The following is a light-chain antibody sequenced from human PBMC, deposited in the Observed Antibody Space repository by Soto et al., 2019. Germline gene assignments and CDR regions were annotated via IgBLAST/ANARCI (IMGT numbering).Light chain of an antibody. J-gene: IGKJ1*01. CDR2: KAS. CDR3: QHYNSYSEA. V-gene: IGKV1-5*03. CDR1: QSISTS. Sequence: DIQMTQSPSTLSASVGDRVTVTCRASQSISTSLAWYQQKPGKAPKLLIYKASTLKSGVPSRFSGSGSGTEFTLTISSLQPDEFATYYCQHYNSYSEAFGQGTKVDIK.